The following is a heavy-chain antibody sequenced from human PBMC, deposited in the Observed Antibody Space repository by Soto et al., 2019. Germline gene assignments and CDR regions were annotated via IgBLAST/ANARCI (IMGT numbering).Heavy chain of an antibody. CDR1: GYTFTSYY. J-gene: IGHJ6*02. V-gene: IGHV1-46*01. CDR2: INPSGGST. CDR3: ASTEYYDFWSGYYRDYYYYGMDV. D-gene: IGHD3-3*01. Sequence: ASVKVSCKASGYTFTSYYMHWVRQAPGQGLEWMGIINPSGGSTSYAQKFQGRVTMTRDTSTSTVYMELSSLRSEDTAVYYCASTEYYDFWSGYYRDYYYYGMDVWGQGTTVTVSS.